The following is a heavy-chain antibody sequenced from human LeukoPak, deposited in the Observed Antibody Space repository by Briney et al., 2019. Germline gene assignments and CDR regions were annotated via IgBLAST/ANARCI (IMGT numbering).Heavy chain of an antibody. J-gene: IGHJ3*02. CDR3: ARAIRLIAYYDFWSGSFDAFDI. Sequence: ASVKVSCKASGYTFTSYYMHWVRQAPGQGLEWMGIINPSGSSTSYAQKFQGRVTMTRDTSTSTVYMELSSLRSEDTAVYYCARAIRLIAYYDFWSGSFDAFDIWGQGTMVTVSS. D-gene: IGHD3-3*01. CDR1: GYTFTSYY. V-gene: IGHV1-46*01. CDR2: INPSGSST.